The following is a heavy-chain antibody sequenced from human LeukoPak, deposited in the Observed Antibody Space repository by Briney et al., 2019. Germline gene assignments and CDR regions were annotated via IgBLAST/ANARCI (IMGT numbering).Heavy chain of an antibody. CDR3: ARAESAVTWYYFDY. V-gene: IGHV3-48*01. Sequence: GGSLRLSCAASGFTFSSYSMNWVRQAPGKGLEWVSYISSSSSTIYYADSVKGRFTISRDNSKNTLYLQMNSLRAEDTAVYYCARAESAVTWYYFDYWGQGTLVTVSS. CDR2: ISSSSSTI. J-gene: IGHJ4*02. D-gene: IGHD4-17*01. CDR1: GFTFSSYS.